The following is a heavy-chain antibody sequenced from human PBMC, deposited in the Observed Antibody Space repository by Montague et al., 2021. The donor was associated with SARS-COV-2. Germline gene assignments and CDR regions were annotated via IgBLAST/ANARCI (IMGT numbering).Heavy chain of an antibody. CDR3: VRDTGSAQAGFDA. D-gene: IGHD4-17*01. Sequence: CAISGDSAWGNTAAWNWNRQSPSGGLEWLGRTNYRSKWTSDYATSVEGRISIDPDTSKNQFFLHLRSVTPEDTGVYYCVRDTGSAQAGFDAWGQGTLVTVSS. CDR2: TNYRSKWTS. V-gene: IGHV6-1*01. CDR1: GDSAWGNTAA. J-gene: IGHJ4*02.